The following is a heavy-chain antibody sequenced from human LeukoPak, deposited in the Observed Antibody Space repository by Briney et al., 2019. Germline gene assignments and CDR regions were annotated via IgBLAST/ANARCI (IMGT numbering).Heavy chain of an antibody. V-gene: IGHV1-2*02. CDR1: GYTFTGYY. CDR2: INPNSGGT. Sequence: ASVKVSCKASGYTFTGYYMHWVRQAPGQGLEWMGWINPNSGGTNYAQKFQGRVTMTRDTSISTAYMELSRLRSDDTAVYYCASGDWYYDSWSGYQLDYWGQGTLVTVSS. CDR3: ASGDWYYDSWSGYQLDY. J-gene: IGHJ4*02. D-gene: IGHD3-3*01.